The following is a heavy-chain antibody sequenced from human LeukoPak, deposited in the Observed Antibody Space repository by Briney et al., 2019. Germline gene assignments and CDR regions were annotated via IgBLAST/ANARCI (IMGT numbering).Heavy chain of an antibody. CDR1: GFTFSDSY. D-gene: IGHD1-26*01. J-gene: IGHJ4*02. CDR3: ARGRGGNYYNYFDY. CDR2: ISGSGHDI. Sequence: GGSLRLSCAASGFTFSDSYMTWVRQAPGKGVEWVAYISGSGHDINYSESAKGRFTISRDNSKNTLYLQMSSLKTEDTAVYYCARGRGGNYYNYFDYWGLGTLVTVSS. V-gene: IGHV3-11*04.